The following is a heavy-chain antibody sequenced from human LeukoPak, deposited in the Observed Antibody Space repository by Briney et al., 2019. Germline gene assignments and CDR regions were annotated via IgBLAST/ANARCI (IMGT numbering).Heavy chain of an antibody. CDR1: GFGFSSYS. D-gene: IGHD4-23*01. J-gene: IGHJ6*03. V-gene: IGHV3-21*01. CDR2: ISSSSSYI. Sequence: GGSLRLSCAASGFGFSSYSMNWVRQAPGKGLEWVSCISSSSSYIYYVDSVKGRFTISRDNAKNSLYLQMNSLRAEDTAVYFCARDPIGGLYYYYMDVWGKGITVTVSS. CDR3: ARDPIGGLYYYYMDV.